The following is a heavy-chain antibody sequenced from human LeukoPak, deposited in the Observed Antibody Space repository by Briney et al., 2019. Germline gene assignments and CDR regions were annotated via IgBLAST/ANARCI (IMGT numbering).Heavy chain of an antibody. CDR1: GFTFSSYS. V-gene: IGHV3-48*01. Sequence: TGGSLRLSCAASGFTFSSYSMNWVRQAPGKGLEWVSYISSSSSTIYYADSVKGRFTISRDNAKNSLYLQMNSLRAEDTAVYYCARGKRKGVPAATINYYYYYGMDVWGQGTTVTVSS. J-gene: IGHJ6*02. CDR2: ISSSSSTI. D-gene: IGHD2-2*01. CDR3: ARGKRKGVPAATINYYYYYGMDV.